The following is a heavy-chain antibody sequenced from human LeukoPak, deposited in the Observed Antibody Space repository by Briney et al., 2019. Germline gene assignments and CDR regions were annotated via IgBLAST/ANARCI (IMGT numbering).Heavy chain of an antibody. D-gene: IGHD3-3*01. CDR3: ARSYYDFWSGYLGVSTPYYYCYMDV. CDR2: ISAYNGNT. V-gene: IGHV1-18*01. J-gene: IGHJ6*03. Sequence: ASVKVSCKASGYTFTSYGISWVRQAPGQGLEWMGWISAYNGNTNYAQKLQGRVTMTTDTSTSTAYMELRSLRSDDTAVYYCARSYYDFWSGYLGVSTPYYYCYMDVWGKGTTVTVSS. CDR1: GYTFTSYG.